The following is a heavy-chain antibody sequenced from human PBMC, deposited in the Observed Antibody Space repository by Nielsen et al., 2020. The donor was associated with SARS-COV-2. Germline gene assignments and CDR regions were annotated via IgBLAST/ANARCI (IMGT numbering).Heavy chain of an antibody. CDR1: GFTFSSYA. Sequence: GESLKISCAASGFTFSSYAMHWVRQAPGKGLEWVAAISYDGSNKYYADSVKGRFTISRDNSKNTLYLQMNSLRAEDTAVYYCVRDIHCSSTSCYGMDVWGQGTAVTVSS. J-gene: IGHJ6*02. D-gene: IGHD2-2*01. CDR3: VRDIHCSSTSCYGMDV. V-gene: IGHV3-30-3*01. CDR2: ISYDGSNK.